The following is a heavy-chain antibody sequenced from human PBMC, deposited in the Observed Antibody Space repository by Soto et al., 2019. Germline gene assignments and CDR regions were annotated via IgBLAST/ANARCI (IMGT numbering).Heavy chain of an antibody. Sequence: PSETLSLTSAVSGGAISSSNWWSWARQPPGKGLEWIGESYHSGSTNYNPSLKSRVTISVDKSKNQFSLKLSSVTATDTAVYYCARDDPWFDPWGQGTLVTVS. CDR1: GGAISSSNW. J-gene: IGHJ5*02. CDR2: SYHSGST. V-gene: IGHV4-4*02. CDR3: ARDDPWFDP.